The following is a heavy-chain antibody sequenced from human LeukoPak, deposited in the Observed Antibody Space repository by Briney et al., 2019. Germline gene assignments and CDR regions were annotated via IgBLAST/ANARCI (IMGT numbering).Heavy chain of an antibody. CDR2: IYYSGST. Sequence: SETLSLTCTVSGGSISSYYWSWIRQPPGKGLEWIGYIYYSGSTNHNPSLKSRVTISVDTSKNQFSLKLSSVTAADTAVYYCARVADYDFWSGYYYFDYWGQGTLVTVSS. J-gene: IGHJ4*02. CDR3: ARVADYDFWSGYYYFDY. D-gene: IGHD3-3*01. V-gene: IGHV4-59*01. CDR1: GGSISSYY.